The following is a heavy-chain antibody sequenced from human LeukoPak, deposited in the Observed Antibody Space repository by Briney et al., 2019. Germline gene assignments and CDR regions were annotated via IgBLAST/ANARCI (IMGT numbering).Heavy chain of an antibody. D-gene: IGHD4-17*01. CDR1: GFTFTSYS. CDR3: ARTDYGDYHRHDY. J-gene: IGHJ4*02. Sequence: SGGSLRLSCAASGFTFTSYSMNWVRQAPGKGLEWVAVISYDGSNKYYADSVKGRFTISRDNSKNTLYLQMNSLRAEDTAVYYCARTDYGDYHRHDYWGQGTLVTVSS. CDR2: ISYDGSNK. V-gene: IGHV3-30-3*01.